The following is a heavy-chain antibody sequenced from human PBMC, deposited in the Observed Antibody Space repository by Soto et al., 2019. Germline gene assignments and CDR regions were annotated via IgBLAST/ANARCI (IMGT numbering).Heavy chain of an antibody. CDR3: ATLRY. V-gene: IGHV3-30*03. CDR2: ISYDGSNK. CDR1: GFTFSSYG. J-gene: IGHJ4*02. Sequence: VQLVESGGGVVQPGRSLRLSCAASGFTFSSYGMHWVRQAPGKGLEWVAVISYDGSNKYYADSVKGRFTISRDNSKNTLYLQMNSLRAEDTAVYYCATLRYWGQGTLVTVSS.